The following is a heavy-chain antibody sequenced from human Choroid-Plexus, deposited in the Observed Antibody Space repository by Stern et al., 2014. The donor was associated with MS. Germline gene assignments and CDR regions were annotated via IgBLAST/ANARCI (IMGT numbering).Heavy chain of an antibody. CDR2: INPNTGGT. J-gene: IGHJ6*02. D-gene: IGHD3-3*01. CDR3: ARDQRGITIFGVVTDYYYLGMDV. Sequence: DQLVESGAEVKKPGASVKVSCKTSGYIFTGYYIHWVRQAPGQGLEWMAWINPNTGGTTYAQKFQGRVTMSRDTSISTAYVELRSLTSDDTAVYYCARDQRGITIFGVVTDYYYLGMDVWGQGTTVTVSS. V-gene: IGHV1-2*02. CDR1: GYIFTGYY.